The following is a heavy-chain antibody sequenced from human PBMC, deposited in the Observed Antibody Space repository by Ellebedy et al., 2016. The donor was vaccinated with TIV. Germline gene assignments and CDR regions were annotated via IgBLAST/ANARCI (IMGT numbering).Heavy chain of an antibody. J-gene: IGHJ4*02. CDR3: ARDGGPIAAAADD. V-gene: IGHV3-7*03. Sequence: GESLKISCAASGFTFSNYAMSWVRQAPGKGLEWVANIKQGGSEQYYVDSVKGRFTISRDNAKNSLYLQMNSLRAEDTAVYYCARDGGPIAAAADDWGQGTLVTVSS. D-gene: IGHD6-13*01. CDR2: IKQGGSEQ. CDR1: GFTFSNYA.